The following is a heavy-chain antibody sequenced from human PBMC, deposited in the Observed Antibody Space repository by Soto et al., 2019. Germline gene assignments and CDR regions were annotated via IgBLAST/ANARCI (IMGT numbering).Heavy chain of an antibody. CDR2: INHSGST. CDR1: GGSFSGYY. CDR3: ARRDYYYYGMDV. J-gene: IGHJ6*02. Sequence: SETLSLTCAVYGGSFSGYYWSWIRQPPGKGLEWIGEINHSGSTNYNPSLKSRVTISVDTSKNQFSLKLSSVTAADTAVYYCARRDYYYYGMDVWGQGTTVTVSS. V-gene: IGHV4-34*01.